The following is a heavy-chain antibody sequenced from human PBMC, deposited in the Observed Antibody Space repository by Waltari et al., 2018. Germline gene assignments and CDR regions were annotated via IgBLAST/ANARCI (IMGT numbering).Heavy chain of an antibody. CDR2: IYYSGNT. V-gene: IGHV4-39*01. J-gene: IGHJ6*02. CDR1: GGSISSSSYY. Sequence: QLQLQESGPGLVKPSETLSLTCTVSGGSISSSSYYWGWIGQPPGKGREWIGSIYYSGNTTYNPTLTLRANISVDTSKNQFSLKLSSLAAADTAVYYCARHLLEQYGGNYYYYYGMDVWRQGTTVTVSS. D-gene: IGHD1-1*01. CDR3: ARHLLEQYGGNYYYYYGMDV.